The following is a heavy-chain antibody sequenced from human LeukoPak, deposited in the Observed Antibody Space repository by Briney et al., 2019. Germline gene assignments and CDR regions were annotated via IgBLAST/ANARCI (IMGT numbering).Heavy chain of an antibody. V-gene: IGHV4-39*01. CDR3: ARRGSGCYEGDWGYYFDY. Sequence: SETLSLTCTVSGGSLSSSSYYWGWIRQPPGKGLEWIGSIYYSGSTYYNPSLKSRVTISVDTSKNQFSLKLSSVTAADTAVYYCARRGSGCYEGDWGYYFDYWGQGTLVTVSS. D-gene: IGHD3-22*01. J-gene: IGHJ4*02. CDR1: GGSLSSSSYY. CDR2: IYYSGST.